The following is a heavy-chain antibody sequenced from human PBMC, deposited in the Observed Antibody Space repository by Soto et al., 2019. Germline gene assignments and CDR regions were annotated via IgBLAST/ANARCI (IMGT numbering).Heavy chain of an antibody. J-gene: IGHJ3*02. D-gene: IGHD2-15*01. CDR2: IYPCDSDT. CDR1: GYSFTSYW. V-gene: IGHV5-51*01. CDR3: ARPASGGSRDAFDI. Sequence: GESLKISCKGSGYSFTSYWIGWVRQMPGKGLEWMGIIYPCDSDTRYSPSFQGQVTISADKSISTAYLQWTRLQAADTAIYYCARPASGGSRDAFDIWGQGTMVTVSS.